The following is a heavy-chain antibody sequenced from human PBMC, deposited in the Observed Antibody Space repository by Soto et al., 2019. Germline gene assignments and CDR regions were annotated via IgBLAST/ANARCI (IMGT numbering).Heavy chain of an antibody. Sequence: SETLSLTCTVSGGSISSYYWSWIRQPPGKGLEWIGYIYYSGGTNYNPSLKSRVTISVDTSKNQFSLKLSSVTAADTAVYYCARGGNGRTLYFDWNSYYFDYWGQGTLVTVSS. D-gene: IGHD3-9*01. J-gene: IGHJ4*02. CDR2: IYYSGGT. V-gene: IGHV4-59*01. CDR1: GGSISSYY. CDR3: ARGGNGRTLYFDWNSYYFDY.